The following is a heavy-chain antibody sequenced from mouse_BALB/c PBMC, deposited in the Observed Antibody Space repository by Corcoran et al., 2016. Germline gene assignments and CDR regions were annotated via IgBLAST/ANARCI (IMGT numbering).Heavy chain of an antibody. CDR1: GFSLRTTGMG. CDR3: ARSADGYDEGFAY. J-gene: IGHJ3*01. Sequence: QVTLKDSGPGIVQPSQTLRLTCSFSGFSLRTTGMGVSWIRQPSGKGLEWLAHIYWDDDKRYNPSLKSRLAISKDTSSNQVFLKITSVDTADTATYYCARSADGYDEGFAYWGQGTLVTVSA. V-gene: IGHV8-12*01. D-gene: IGHD2-2*01. CDR2: IYWDDDK.